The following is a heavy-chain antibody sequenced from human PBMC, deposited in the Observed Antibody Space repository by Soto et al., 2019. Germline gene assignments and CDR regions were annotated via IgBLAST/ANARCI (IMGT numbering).Heavy chain of an antibody. V-gene: IGHV1-3*01. CDR2: INAGYGNT. Sequence: ASVKVSCKASGYTFTSYAIHLVRQAPGQRLEWMGWINAGYGNTKYSQKFQGRVTITRDTSASTAYMELSSLRSEDTAVYYCARTIGVVTGAFNIWGQGTMVTVSS. CDR3: ARTIGVVTGAFNI. D-gene: IGHD2-21*02. CDR1: GYTFTSYA. J-gene: IGHJ3*02.